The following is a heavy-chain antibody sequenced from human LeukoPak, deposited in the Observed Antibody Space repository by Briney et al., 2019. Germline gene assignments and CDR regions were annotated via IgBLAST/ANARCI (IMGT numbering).Heavy chain of an antibody. V-gene: IGHV3-74*01. Sequence: GGSLRLSCAASGLTISDSWIHWVRQAPGKGLMWVSRLASDETNKIYADSVRGRFTISRDNAKNTLYLQMNSLRVEDTGIYYCARDAGWGRLDSWGQGALVTVSS. CDR1: GLTISDSW. CDR2: LASDETNK. J-gene: IGHJ4*02. CDR3: ARDAGWGRLDS. D-gene: IGHD3-16*01.